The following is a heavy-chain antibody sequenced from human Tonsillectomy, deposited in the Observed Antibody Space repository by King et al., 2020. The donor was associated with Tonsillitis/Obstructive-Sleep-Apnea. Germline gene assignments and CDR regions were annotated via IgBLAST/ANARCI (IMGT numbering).Heavy chain of an antibody. J-gene: IGHJ4*02. CDR2: IWYDASNK. D-gene: IGHD3-10*01. CDR3: VRDIGFGELSRAIDH. V-gene: IGHV3-33*01. CDR1: GFTFTTYG. Sequence: VQLVESGGGVVQPGRSLRLSCAASGFTFTTYGFHWVRQAPGKGLEWVAVIWYDASNKYYSDSVKGRFTISRDNSENTLYLQMNSQRAEDTAVYYCVRDIGFGELSRAIDHWGQGTLVTVSS.